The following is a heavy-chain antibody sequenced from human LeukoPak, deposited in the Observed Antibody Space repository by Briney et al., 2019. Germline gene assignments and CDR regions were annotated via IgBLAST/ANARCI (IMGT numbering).Heavy chain of an antibody. V-gene: IGHV3-74*01. J-gene: IGHJ5*02. D-gene: IGHD6-13*01. CDR2: INSDGINT. Sequence: GGSLRLSCAASGFTFSNYWMHWVRQAPGKGLVWVSRINSDGINTSYADSVKGRFTISRDNAKNTLNLQMNSLRAEDTAVYYCARGYSSSWYPNWFDPWGQGTLVTVSS. CDR1: GFTFSNYW. CDR3: ARGYSSSWYPNWFDP.